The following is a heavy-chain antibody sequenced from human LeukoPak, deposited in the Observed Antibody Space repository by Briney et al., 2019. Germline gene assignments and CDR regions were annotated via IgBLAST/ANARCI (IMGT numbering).Heavy chain of an antibody. V-gene: IGHV3-23*01. J-gene: IGHJ5*02. CDR1: GVTLSSYA. CDR2: ISSSGSGGNT. D-gene: IGHD3-3*01. Sequence: GGSLRLSCAASGVTLSSYAMSWARQAPGKGLEWVSGISSSGSGGNTYYADSVKGRFTISRDSSKNTLFLHMNTLRAEDTAIYYCAKDQSYDFWSGYYTDVNWFDPWGQGTLVTVSS. CDR3: AKDQSYDFWSGYYTDVNWFDP.